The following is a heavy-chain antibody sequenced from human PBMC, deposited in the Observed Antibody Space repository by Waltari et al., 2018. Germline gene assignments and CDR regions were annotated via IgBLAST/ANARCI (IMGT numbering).Heavy chain of an antibody. Sequence: QVQLQESGPGLVKPSETLSLTCAVSGYSISSGYYWGWIRQPPGKGLEWIGNMFHSGNAYYNPSLKSRVTILLDMSKNQFSLRLSSVTAADTAVYYCARDRSRAYGDFLDYWGQGNLVTVSS. D-gene: IGHD3-16*01. J-gene: IGHJ4*02. V-gene: IGHV4-38-2*02. CDR3: ARDRSRAYGDFLDY. CDR1: GYSISSGYY. CDR2: MFHSGNA.